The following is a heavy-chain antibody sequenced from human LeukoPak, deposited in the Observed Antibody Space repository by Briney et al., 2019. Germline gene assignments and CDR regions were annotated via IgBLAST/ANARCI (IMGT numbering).Heavy chain of an antibody. V-gene: IGHV3-48*03. Sequence: GGPLRLSCAASGFTFSSYEMNWVRQAPGKGLEWVSYISSSGSTIYYADSVKGRFTISRDNAKNSLYLQMNSLRAEDTAVYYCARSGHGSSGCYHYWGQGTLVTVSS. CDR1: GFTFSSYE. CDR3: ARSGHGSSGCYHY. D-gene: IGHD2-2*01. CDR2: ISSSGSTI. J-gene: IGHJ4*02.